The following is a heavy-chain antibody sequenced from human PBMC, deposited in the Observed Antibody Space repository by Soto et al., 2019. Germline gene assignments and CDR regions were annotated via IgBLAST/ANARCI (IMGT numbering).Heavy chain of an antibody. J-gene: IGHJ3*02. CDR2: ISGSGGSR. D-gene: IGHD7-27*01. Sequence: GGSLRLSCAASGFTFSSYAMNWVRQAPGKGLEWVSAISGSGGSRYYADSVKGRFTISRDKSKNTLYLQMNSLRAEDTAVYYCAKDGLANWGSKAFDIWGQGTMVTVSS. V-gene: IGHV3-23*01. CDR3: AKDGLANWGSKAFDI. CDR1: GFTFSSYA.